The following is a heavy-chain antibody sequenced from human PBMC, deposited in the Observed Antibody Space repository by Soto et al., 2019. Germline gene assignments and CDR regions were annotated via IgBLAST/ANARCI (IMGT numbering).Heavy chain of an antibody. Sequence: GGSLRLSCAASGFTFSSYWMHWVRQAPGKGLVWVSRINSDGSSTSYADSVKGGFTTSRDNAKNTLYLQMNSLRAEDTAVYYCARDRVDFWSGYTYYYYYGMDVWGQGTTVTVSS. CDR3: ARDRVDFWSGYTYYYYYGMDV. V-gene: IGHV3-74*01. CDR2: INSDGSST. CDR1: GFTFSSYW. D-gene: IGHD3-3*01. J-gene: IGHJ6*02.